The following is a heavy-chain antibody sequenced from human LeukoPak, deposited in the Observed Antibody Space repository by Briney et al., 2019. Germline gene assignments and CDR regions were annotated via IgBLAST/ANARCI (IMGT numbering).Heavy chain of an antibody. CDR1: GYTFTGYY. CDR3: ARDYHDSSGYYCFFDY. D-gene: IGHD3-22*01. CDR2: INPNSGGT. V-gene: IGHV1-2*02. J-gene: IGHJ4*02. Sequence: ASVKVSCKASGYTFTGYYMHWVRQAPGQGLEWMGWINPNSGGTNYAQKLQGRVTMTTDTSTSTAYMELRSLRSDDTAVYYCARDYHDSSGYYCFFDYWGQGTLVTVSS.